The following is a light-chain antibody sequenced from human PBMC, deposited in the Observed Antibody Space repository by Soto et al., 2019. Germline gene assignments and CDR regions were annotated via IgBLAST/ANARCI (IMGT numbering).Light chain of an antibody. J-gene: IGLJ1*01. CDR3: PTWDDSLNGYV. CDR1: SSNIGSNI. Sequence: QSVLAQPPSASGTPGQSVTISCSGGSSNIGSNIVNWYQQLPGTAPKLLIYSNNQRPSGAPDRFSGSNSGTSASLAISGLQSEDEADYYWPTWDDSLNGYVVGTGAK. V-gene: IGLV1-44*01. CDR2: SNN.